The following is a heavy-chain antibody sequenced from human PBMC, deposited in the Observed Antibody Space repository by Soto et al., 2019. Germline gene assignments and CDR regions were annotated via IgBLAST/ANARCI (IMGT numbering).Heavy chain of an antibody. CDR2: ISYDGSNK. V-gene: IGHV3-30*18. CDR3: AKETYSGPLDY. CDR1: GFTFSSYG. D-gene: IGHD2-15*01. Sequence: QVQLVESGGGVVQPGRSLRLSCAASGFTFSSYGMHWVRQAPGKGLEWVAVISYDGSNKYYADSVKGRFTISRDNPKNTLYLQMNSLRAEDTAVYYCAKETYSGPLDYWGQGTLVTVSS. J-gene: IGHJ4*02.